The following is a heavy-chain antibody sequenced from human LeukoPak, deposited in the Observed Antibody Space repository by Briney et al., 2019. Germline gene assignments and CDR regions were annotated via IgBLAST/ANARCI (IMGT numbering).Heavy chain of an antibody. D-gene: IGHD2-2*02. Sequence: GESLKISCKGSGYSFTSYWIGWVRQMPGKGLEWMGIIYPGDSDTRYSPSFQGQVTISADKSISTAYLQWSSLKASDTAMYYCARLPRYCSSTSCYKHYCYYYGMDVWGQGTTVTVSS. V-gene: IGHV5-51*01. CDR3: ARLPRYCSSTSCYKHYCYYYGMDV. J-gene: IGHJ6*02. CDR1: GYSFTSYW. CDR2: IYPGDSDT.